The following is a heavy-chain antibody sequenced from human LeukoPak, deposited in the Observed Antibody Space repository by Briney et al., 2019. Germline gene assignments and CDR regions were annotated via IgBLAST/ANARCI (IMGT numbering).Heavy chain of an antibody. CDR3: AQEGN. Sequence: GGSLRLSCVASGFSFSGNWMSWVRQAPGKGPEWVASIKEDGSEKYYGDSVSGRFTISRDNAKNSLYLQMNSLRAEDTAVYYCAQEGNWGQGTLVTVSS. CDR2: IKEDGSEK. CDR1: GFSFSGNW. V-gene: IGHV3-7*01. J-gene: IGHJ4*02.